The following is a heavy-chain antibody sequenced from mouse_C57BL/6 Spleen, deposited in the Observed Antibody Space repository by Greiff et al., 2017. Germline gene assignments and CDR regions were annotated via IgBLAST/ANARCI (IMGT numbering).Heavy chain of an antibody. Sequence: QVQLQQSGPELVKPGASVKISCKASGYAFSSSWMNWVKQRPGKGLEWIGRIYPGDGDTNYNGKFKGKATLTADKSSSTAYMQLSSLTSEDSAVYFCARSSDGYYPDYWGQGTTLTVSS. V-gene: IGHV1-82*01. D-gene: IGHD2-3*01. CDR1: GYAFSSSW. J-gene: IGHJ2*01. CDR2: IYPGDGDT. CDR3: ARSSDGYYPDY.